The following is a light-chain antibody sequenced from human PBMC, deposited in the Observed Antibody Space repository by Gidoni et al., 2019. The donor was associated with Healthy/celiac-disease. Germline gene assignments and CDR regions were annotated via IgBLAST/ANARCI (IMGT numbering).Light chain of an antibody. CDR1: QSVSSSY. J-gene: IGKJ4*01. CDR2: GAS. CDR3: QQYGCSPPLT. Sequence: EIVLTQSPGTLSLSPGERATLSCRASQSVSSSYLAWYQQKPGQAPRLLIYGASSRATGIPDRFSGSGSGTDFTLTISRLEPEDFAVYYCQQYGCSPPLTFXGXTKVEIK. V-gene: IGKV3-20*01.